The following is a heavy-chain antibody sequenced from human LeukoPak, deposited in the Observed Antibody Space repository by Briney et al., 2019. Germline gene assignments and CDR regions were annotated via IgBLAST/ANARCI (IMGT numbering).Heavy chain of an antibody. Sequence: GASVKVSCTASGYTFTSYDINWVRQATGQGLEWMGWMNPNSGNTGYAQKFQGRVTMTRNTSISTAYMELSSLRSEDTAVYYCAITGCSSTSCYRGYYYYYGMDVWGQGTTATVSS. J-gene: IGHJ6*02. V-gene: IGHV1-8*01. CDR1: GYTFTSYD. CDR2: MNPNSGNT. CDR3: AITGCSSTSCYRGYYYYYGMDV. D-gene: IGHD2-2*02.